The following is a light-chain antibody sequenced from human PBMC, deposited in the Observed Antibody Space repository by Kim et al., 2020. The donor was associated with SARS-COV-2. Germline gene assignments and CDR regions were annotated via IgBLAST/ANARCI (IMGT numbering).Light chain of an antibody. Sequence: KTVTICCTRSGGGRASNSVQWVQQRPGSSPTTVIGEDNQRPSGVPDRFSGAIDSASNVATLTISGLKTEDEADYYCQSYHSSNHGVFGGGTQLTVL. CDR1: GGGRASNS. CDR2: EDN. CDR3: QSYHSSNHGV. V-gene: IGLV6-57*01. J-gene: IGLJ3*02.